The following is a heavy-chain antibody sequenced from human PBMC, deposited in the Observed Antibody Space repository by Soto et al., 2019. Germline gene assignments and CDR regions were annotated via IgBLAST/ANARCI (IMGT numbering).Heavy chain of an antibody. Sequence: GGSLRLSCAASGFSLSDYWMHWVRQVPGKGLLWVSRISVDGRDTTYADSVKGRFTISRDNAKNTLYLQMDSLRAEDTAVYYCVRAPAKREIDIWGHGSLLTVSS. CDR2: ISVDGRDT. V-gene: IGHV3-74*03. J-gene: IGHJ4*01. D-gene: IGHD1-26*01. CDR1: GFSLSDYW. CDR3: VRAPAKREIDI.